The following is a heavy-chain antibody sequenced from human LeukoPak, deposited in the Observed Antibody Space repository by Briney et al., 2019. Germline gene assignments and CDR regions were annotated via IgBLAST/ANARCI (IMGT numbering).Heavy chain of an antibody. V-gene: IGHV4-34*01. CDR3: ARGRNLHTTADC. CDR1: GGSFSGYY. Sequence: SETLSLTCAVYGGSFSGYYWSWIRQPPGKGLEWIGEINHSGSTNYNPSLKSRVTISVDTSKNQFSLKLSSVTAADTAVYYCARGRNLHTTADCWGQGTLVTVSS. D-gene: IGHD4-17*01. CDR2: INHSGST. J-gene: IGHJ4*02.